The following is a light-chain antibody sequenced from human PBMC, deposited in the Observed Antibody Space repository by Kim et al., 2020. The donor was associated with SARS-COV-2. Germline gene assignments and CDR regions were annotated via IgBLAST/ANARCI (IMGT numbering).Light chain of an antibody. CDR1: QSISNW. Sequence: DIQMTQSPSTLSASVGDRVTITCRASQSISNWLAWYQQKPGKAPNLLIYAASSLQSGVPSRFSGSGSGTDFTLTITSLQPEDFATYYCQQYNSFSWTFGQGTKVDIK. CDR3: QQYNSFSWT. CDR2: AAS. J-gene: IGKJ1*01. V-gene: IGKV1-5*01.